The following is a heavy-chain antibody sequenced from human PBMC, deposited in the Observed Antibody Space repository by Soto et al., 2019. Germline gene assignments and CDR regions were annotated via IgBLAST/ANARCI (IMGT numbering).Heavy chain of an antibody. CDR3: ARDHDFWSGYYYYYYGMDV. V-gene: IGHV1-18*01. CDR2: ISAYNGNT. D-gene: IGHD3-3*01. Sequence: QVQLVQSGAEVKKPGASVKVSCKASGYTFTSYGISWVRQAPGQGLEWMGWISAYNGNTNYARKLQGRVTMTTDTSTSTAYMELRSLRSDDTAVYYCARDHDFWSGYYYYYYGMDVWGQGTTVTVSS. J-gene: IGHJ6*02. CDR1: GYTFTSYG.